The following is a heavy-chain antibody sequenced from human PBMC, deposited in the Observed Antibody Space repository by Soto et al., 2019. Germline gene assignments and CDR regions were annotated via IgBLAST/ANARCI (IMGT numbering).Heavy chain of an antibody. CDR3: ARGRSSGSPPTDY. Sequence: QVHLVQSGAEVTKPGASVKVSCKASGYSFIGYYIHWVRQAPGQGLEWMGWINPNSGGTNYAQKFQGRVTMTRDTSVSTAYMELRRLSSDDTAVYYCARGRSSGSPPTDYWGQGTLVTVSS. J-gene: IGHJ4*02. CDR1: GYSFIGYY. D-gene: IGHD3-10*01. V-gene: IGHV1-2*02. CDR2: INPNSGGT.